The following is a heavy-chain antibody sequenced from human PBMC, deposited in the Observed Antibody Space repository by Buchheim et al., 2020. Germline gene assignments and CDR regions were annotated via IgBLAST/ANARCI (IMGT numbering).Heavy chain of an antibody. J-gene: IGHJ6*02. D-gene: IGHD3-3*01. Sequence: QVQLQESGPGLVKPSETLSLTCTVSGGSISSYYWSWIRQPPGKGLEWIGYISYSGSTNYKPSLKSRVSISVDRSKNQFSLKLSSVTAADTAVYYCARDRGAYYDFWSGYFSGPYYYYGMDVWGQGTT. CDR2: ISYSGST. CDR1: GGSISSYY. V-gene: IGHV4-59*01. CDR3: ARDRGAYYDFWSGYFSGPYYYYGMDV.